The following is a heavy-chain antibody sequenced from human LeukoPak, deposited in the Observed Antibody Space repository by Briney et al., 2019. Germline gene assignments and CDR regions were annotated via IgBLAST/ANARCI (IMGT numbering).Heavy chain of an antibody. CDR3: FFGGYCSSTSCPSLYFDY. CDR1: GFTFSSYA. D-gene: IGHD2-2*01. CDR2: ISGSGGST. J-gene: IGHJ4*02. Sequence: PGGSLRLSCAASGFTFSSYAMSWVRQAPGKGLEWVPAISGSGGSTYYADSVKGRFTISRDNSKNTLYLQMNSLRAEDTAVYYCFFGGYCSSTSCPSLYFDYWGQGTLVTVSS. V-gene: IGHV3-23*01.